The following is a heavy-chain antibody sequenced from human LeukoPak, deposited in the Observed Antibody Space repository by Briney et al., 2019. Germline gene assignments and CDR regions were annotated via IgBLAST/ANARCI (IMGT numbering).Heavy chain of an antibody. J-gene: IGHJ4*02. CDR2: ISYDGSNK. V-gene: IGHV3-30-3*01. CDR1: GFTFSSHA. D-gene: IGHD3-9*01. CDR3: ARIRNYDILTGCLDY. Sequence: GGSLRLSCAASGFTFSSHAMHWVRQAPGKGLEWVAVISYDGSNKYYADSVKGRFTISRDNSKNTLYLQMNSLRAEDTAVYYCARIRNYDILTGCLDYWGQGTLVTVSS.